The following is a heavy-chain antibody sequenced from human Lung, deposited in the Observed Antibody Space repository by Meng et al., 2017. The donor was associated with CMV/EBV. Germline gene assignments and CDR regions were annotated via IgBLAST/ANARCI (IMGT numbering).Heavy chain of an antibody. J-gene: IGHJ4*01. V-gene: IGHV1-69*05. CDR2: ISPIFGTA. D-gene: IGHD2-2*01. Sequence: SVKVSCKASGGTFSSYAISWVRQAPGQGLEWMGGISPIFGTANYAQKFQGRVTITTDEYTSTAYMELSSLRSEDTAVYYCARGSSSTSWVFDYWGQGTVVTVSS. CDR3: ARGSSSTSWVFDY. CDR1: GGTFSSYA.